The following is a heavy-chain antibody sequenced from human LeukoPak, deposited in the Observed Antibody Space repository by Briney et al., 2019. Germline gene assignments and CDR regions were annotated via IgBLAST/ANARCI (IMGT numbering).Heavy chain of an antibody. CDR3: ARVAAATTNPRFDY. J-gene: IGHJ4*02. Sequence: SETLSLTCSVSGGSIGTYYWSWIRQPAGKGLEWIGYIYYSGDTYYNPSLRSRVTISVDTSKNQFSLKVSSVTAADTAVYYCARVAAATTNPRFDYWGPGTLVTVSS. D-gene: IGHD5-24*01. V-gene: IGHV4-59*06. CDR2: IYYSGDT. CDR1: GGSIGTYY.